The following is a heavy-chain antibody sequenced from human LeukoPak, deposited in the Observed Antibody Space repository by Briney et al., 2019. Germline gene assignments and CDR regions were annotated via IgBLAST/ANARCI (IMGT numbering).Heavy chain of an antibody. V-gene: IGHV1-18*04. CDR3: ARRVKLRYFNWLSFFLDY. CDR2: ISAYNGNT. CDR1: GYTFTSYG. J-gene: IGHJ4*02. Sequence: GASVKVSCKASGYTFTSYGISWVRQAPGQGLEWMGWISAYNGNTNYAQKLQGRVTMTTDTSTSTAYMELRSLRSDNTAVYYCARRVKLRYFNWLSFFLDYWGQGTLVTVSS. D-gene: IGHD3-9*01.